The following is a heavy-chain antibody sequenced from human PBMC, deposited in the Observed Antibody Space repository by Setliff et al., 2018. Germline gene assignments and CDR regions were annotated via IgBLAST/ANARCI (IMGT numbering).Heavy chain of an antibody. CDR1: GGSISSGGYY. J-gene: IGHJ5*02. V-gene: IGHV4-31*03. CDR3: ARGRYWFAPNWFDP. CDR2: IYYSGST. D-gene: IGHD2-21*01. Sequence: SETLSLTCTVSGGSISSGGYYWSWIRQHPGKGLGWIGYIYYSGSTYYNPSLKSRVTISVDTSKNQFSLKLSSVTAADTAVYYCARGRYWFAPNWFDPWGQGTLVPS.